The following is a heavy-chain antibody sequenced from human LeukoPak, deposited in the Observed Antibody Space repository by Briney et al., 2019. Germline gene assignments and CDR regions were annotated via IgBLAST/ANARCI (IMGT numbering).Heavy chain of an antibody. J-gene: IGHJ6*03. CDR1: GYSIISDYF. Sequence: PSETLSLTCTVSGYSIISDYFWGWIRQPPGKGLEWIGCTYYSGYTNYKSSLKSRVTISVDTSKNQFSLKLSSVTAADTAVYYCARTTMVRGTYYMDVWGKGTTVTVSS. CDR2: TYYSGYT. V-gene: IGHV4-38-2*02. D-gene: IGHD3-10*01. CDR3: ARTTMVRGTYYMDV.